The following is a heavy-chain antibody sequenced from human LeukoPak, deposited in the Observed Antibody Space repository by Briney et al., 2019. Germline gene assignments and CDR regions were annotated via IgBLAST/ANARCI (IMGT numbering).Heavy chain of an antibody. CDR2: ISNSSSYI. D-gene: IGHD4-17*01. Sequence: GRSLRLSYAASGFTFSSYSINWARQAPGKGLEGVSSISNSSSYIYYADSLKGRFTISRDTAKNSLYLQMNSLRAEDTAVYSCARGDYGDYWNYYYMDVWGKGTTVTVSS. CDR3: ARGDYGDYWNYYYMDV. V-gene: IGHV3-21*01. J-gene: IGHJ6*03. CDR1: GFTFSSYS.